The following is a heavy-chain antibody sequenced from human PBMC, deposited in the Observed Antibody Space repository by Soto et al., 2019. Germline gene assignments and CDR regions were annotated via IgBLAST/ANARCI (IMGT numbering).Heavy chain of an antibody. CDR2: IYYSGST. V-gene: IGHV4-30-4*01. Sequence: SETLSLTCTVSGGSISSGDYYWSWIRQPPGKGLEWIGYIYYSGSTYYNPSLKSRVTISVDMSKNQFSLKLSSVTAADTAVYYCAREPAVLAYCGGDCYSPSDYWGQGTLVTVSS. CDR3: AREPAVLAYCGGDCYSPSDY. J-gene: IGHJ4*02. D-gene: IGHD2-21*02. CDR1: GGSISSGDYY.